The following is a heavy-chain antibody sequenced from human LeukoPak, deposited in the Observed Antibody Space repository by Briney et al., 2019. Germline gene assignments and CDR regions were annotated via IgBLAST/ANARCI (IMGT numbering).Heavy chain of an antibody. J-gene: IGHJ6*02. CDR2: IYYSGST. CDR1: GGSISSYY. V-gene: IGHV4-59*01. Sequence: SETLSLTCTVSGGSISSYYWSWIRQPPGKGLEWIGYIYYSGSTNYNPSLKSRVTISVDTSKNQFSLKLSSVTAADTAVYYCASSYYDMLTLNRYGMDVWGQGTTVTVSS. CDR3: ASSYYDMLTLNRYGMDV. D-gene: IGHD3-9*01.